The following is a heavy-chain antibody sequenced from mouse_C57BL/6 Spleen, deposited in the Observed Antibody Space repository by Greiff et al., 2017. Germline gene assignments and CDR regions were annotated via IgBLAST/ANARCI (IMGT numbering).Heavy chain of an antibody. CDR3: ARDGGQLTFDY. D-gene: IGHD3-2*02. J-gene: IGHJ2*01. CDR2: INYDGSST. Sequence: EVKLVESEGGLVQPGSSMKLSCTASGFTFSDYYMAWVRQVPEKGLEWVANINYDGSSTYYLDSLKSRFIISRDNAKNILYLQMSSLKSEDTATYYCARDGGQLTFDYWGQGTTLTVSS. V-gene: IGHV5-16*01. CDR1: GFTFSDYY.